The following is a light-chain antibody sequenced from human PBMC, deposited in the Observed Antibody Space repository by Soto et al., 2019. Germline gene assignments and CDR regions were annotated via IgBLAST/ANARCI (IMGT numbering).Light chain of an antibody. V-gene: IGKV3-20*01. Sequence: EIVLTQSPGTLSLSPGERATLSCRASQSVSSSYLAWYQQKPGQAPRLLIYGASSRATGIPDRFSGSGSGTDFTLTISRLEPEDFAVYYYQQYGSSLTFGEGTKVEMK. CDR2: GAS. CDR1: QSVSSSY. CDR3: QQYGSSLT. J-gene: IGKJ4*01.